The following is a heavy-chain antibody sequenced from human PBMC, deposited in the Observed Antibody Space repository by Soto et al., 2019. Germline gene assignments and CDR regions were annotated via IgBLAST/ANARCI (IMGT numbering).Heavy chain of an antibody. CDR1: GFSFSSYA. J-gene: IGHJ4*02. CDR3: YTSSGSRSYLDAY. Sequence: GGSLRLSCAAYGFSFSSYAMSWVRQAPGKGLEWVSAISGSGGSTYYADSVKGRFTISSANSKNTLYLQMNSLRAEETAVYYCYTSSGSRSYLDAYWGQGTSVIVSS. D-gene: IGHD3-22*01. CDR2: ISGSGGST. V-gene: IGHV3-23*01.